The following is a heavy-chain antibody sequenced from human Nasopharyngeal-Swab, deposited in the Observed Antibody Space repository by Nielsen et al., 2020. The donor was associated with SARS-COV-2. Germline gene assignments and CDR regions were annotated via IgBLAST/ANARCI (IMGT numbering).Heavy chain of an antibody. CDR2: IYWDDDK. Sequence: SGPTLVKPTQTLTLTCTFSGFSLSTSGVGVGWIRQPPGKALEWLALIYWDDDKRYSPSLKSRLTITKDTSKNQVVLTMTNMDPVDTATYYCAYTAGDLYCSGGSCYSPDYWGQGTLVTVSS. CDR3: AYTAGDLYCSGGSCYSPDY. D-gene: IGHD2-15*01. V-gene: IGHV2-5*02. J-gene: IGHJ4*02. CDR1: GFSLSTSGVG.